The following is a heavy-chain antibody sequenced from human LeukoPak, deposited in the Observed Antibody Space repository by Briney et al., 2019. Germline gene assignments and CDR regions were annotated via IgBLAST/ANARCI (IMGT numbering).Heavy chain of an antibody. CDR2: INSDGSST. Sequence: PGGSLRLSCAASGFTFSSYWMHWVRQAPGKGLVWVSRINSDGSSTSYADSMKGRFTISRDNAKNTLYLQMNSLRAEDTAVYYCAREGYYYYYMDVWGKGTTVTVSS. V-gene: IGHV3-74*01. CDR3: AREGYYYYYMDV. CDR1: GFTFSSYW. J-gene: IGHJ6*03.